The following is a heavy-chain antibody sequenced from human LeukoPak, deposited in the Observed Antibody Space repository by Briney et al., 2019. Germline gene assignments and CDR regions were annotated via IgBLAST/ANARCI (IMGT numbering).Heavy chain of an antibody. J-gene: IGHJ6*03. D-gene: IGHD6-13*01. CDR1: GGSISSYY. Sequence: SETLSPTCTVSGGSISSYYWSWIRQPAGKGLEWIGRIYTSGSTNYNPSLKSRVTMSVDTSKNQFSLKLSSVTAADTAVYYCASISSSWDYYYYYYMDVWGKGTTVTVSS. CDR2: IYTSGST. V-gene: IGHV4-4*07. CDR3: ASISSSWDYYYYYYMDV.